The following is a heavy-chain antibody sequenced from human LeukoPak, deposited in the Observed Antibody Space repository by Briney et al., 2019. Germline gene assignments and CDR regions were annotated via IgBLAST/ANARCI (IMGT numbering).Heavy chain of an antibody. CDR1: GGSISSSSYY. CDR2: IYYSGST. J-gene: IGHJ6*03. CDR3: AGPSGRYYYYMDV. Sequence: SETLSLTCTVSGGSISSSSYYWGWIRQPPGKGLEWIGSIYYSGSTYYNPSLKSRVTISVDTSKNQFSLKLSSVTAADTAVYYCAGPSGRYYYYMDVWGKGTTVTVSS. V-gene: IGHV4-39*07.